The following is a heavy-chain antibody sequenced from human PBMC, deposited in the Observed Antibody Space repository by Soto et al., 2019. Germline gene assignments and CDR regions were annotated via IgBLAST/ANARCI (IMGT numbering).Heavy chain of an antibody. Sequence: GGSLRLSCAASGFTFNSYSMNWVRQAPGKGLEWVSSMSRSSRYIYYADSVKGRFTISRDNAKNSVYLQMNNLRAEDTAVYYCARDGGVAATLANYFDYWGQGTLVTVSS. CDR2: MSRSSRYI. V-gene: IGHV3-21*01. D-gene: IGHD2-15*01. J-gene: IGHJ4*02. CDR3: ARDGGVAATLANYFDY. CDR1: GFTFNSYS.